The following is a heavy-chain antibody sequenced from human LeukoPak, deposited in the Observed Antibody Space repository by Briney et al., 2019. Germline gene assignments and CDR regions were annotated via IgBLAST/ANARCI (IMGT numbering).Heavy chain of an antibody. J-gene: IGHJ4*02. CDR2: INGSSTYI. CDR3: AKVPWGGYSY. D-gene: IGHD5-12*01. V-gene: IGHV3-21*01. Sequence: PSETLSLTGGVSGGSITNTDYWTWVSQPPGKGLEWVSSINGSSTYIHYADSLKGRFTISRDNAKNSLYLQMNRLRADDTAVYYCAKVPWGGYSYWGQGIQVIVSS. CDR1: GGSITNTDY.